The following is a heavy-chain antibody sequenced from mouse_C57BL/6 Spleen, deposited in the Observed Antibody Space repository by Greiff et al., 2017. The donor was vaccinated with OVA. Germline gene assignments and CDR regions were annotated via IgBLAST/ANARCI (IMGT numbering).Heavy chain of an antibody. D-gene: IGHD2-4*01. V-gene: IGHV1-59*01. J-gene: IGHJ1*03. CDR3: ARGGLRQGPGYFDV. CDR1: GYTFTSYW. CDR2: IDPSDSYT. Sequence: QVQLQQPGAELVRPGTSVKLSCKASGYTFTSYWMHWVKQRPGQGLEWIGVIDPSDSYTNYNQKFKGKATLTVDTSSSTAYMQLSSLTSEDSAVYYCARGGLRQGPGYFDVWGTGTTVTVSS.